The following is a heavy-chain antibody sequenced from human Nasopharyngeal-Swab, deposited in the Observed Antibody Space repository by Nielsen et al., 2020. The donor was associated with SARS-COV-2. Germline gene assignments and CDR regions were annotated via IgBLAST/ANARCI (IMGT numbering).Heavy chain of an antibody. CDR1: GYTFTSYG. CDR2: ISAYNGNT. Sequence: ASVKVSCKASGYTFTSYGISWVRQAPGQGLEWMGWISAYNGNTNYAQKLQGRVTMTTDTSTSTAYMELRSLRSDDTAMYYCARDTHLGYCSSTSCYGGWFDPWGQGTLVTVSS. CDR3: ARDTHLGYCSSTSCYGGWFDP. D-gene: IGHD2-2*01. V-gene: IGHV1-18*01. J-gene: IGHJ5*02.